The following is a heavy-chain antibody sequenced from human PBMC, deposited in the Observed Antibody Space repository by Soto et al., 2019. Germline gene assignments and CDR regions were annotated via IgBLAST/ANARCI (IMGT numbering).Heavy chain of an antibody. D-gene: IGHD6-13*01. Sequence: GGSLRLSCAASGFTFDDYAMHWVRQVPGKGLERVSGISGSGGSTYYADSVKGRFTISRDNSKNTLYLQMNSLRAEDTAVYYCAKDSWYFDLWSQGSQVTVSS. CDR2: ISGSGGST. J-gene: IGHJ4*02. CDR1: GFTFDDYA. CDR3: AKDSWYFDL. V-gene: IGHV3-23*01.